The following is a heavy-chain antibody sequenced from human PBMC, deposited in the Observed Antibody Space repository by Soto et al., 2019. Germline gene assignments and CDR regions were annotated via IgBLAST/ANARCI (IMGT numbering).Heavy chain of an antibody. CDR3: ARDLYDFWSGKVGYYGMDV. V-gene: IGHV1-2*04. D-gene: IGHD3-3*01. Sequence: ASVKVSCKASGYTFTGYYMYWVRQAPGQGLEWMGWINPNSGGTNYAQKFQGWVTMTRDTSISTAYMELSRLRSDDTAVYYCARDLYDFWSGKVGYYGMDVWGQGTTVTVSS. CDR1: GYTFTGYY. CDR2: INPNSGGT. J-gene: IGHJ6*02.